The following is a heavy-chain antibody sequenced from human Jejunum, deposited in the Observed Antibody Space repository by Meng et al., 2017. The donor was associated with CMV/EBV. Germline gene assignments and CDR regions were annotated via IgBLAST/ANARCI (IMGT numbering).Heavy chain of an antibody. J-gene: IGHJ6*02. CDR2: INWNSGSI. V-gene: IGHV3-9*01. CDR1: FSFDGYA. Sequence: FSFDGYAMYWVRQAPGQGLEWVSYINWNSGSIGYADSVRGRFTISRDNARNSLYLQMNSLRAEDTALYYCVKDNGPSDYYYGMDVWGQGTTVTVSS. CDR3: VKDNGPSDYYYGMDV.